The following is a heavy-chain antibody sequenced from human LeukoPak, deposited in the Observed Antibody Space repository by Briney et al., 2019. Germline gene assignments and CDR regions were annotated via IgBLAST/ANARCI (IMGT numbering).Heavy chain of an antibody. J-gene: IGHJ4*02. CDR2: ISIISSTI. CDR1: GFTFSAYH. Sequence: PGGSLRLSCAASGFTFSAYHMNWVRQAPGKRLEWVSYISIISSTIYYADSVKGRFTISRDDAKNSVYLQMNSLRADDTAVYYCARTHERDLDYWGQGTLVTVSS. V-gene: IGHV3-48*01. CDR3: ARTHERDLDY.